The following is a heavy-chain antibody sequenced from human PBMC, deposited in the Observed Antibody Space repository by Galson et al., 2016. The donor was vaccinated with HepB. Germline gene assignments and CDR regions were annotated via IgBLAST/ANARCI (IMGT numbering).Heavy chain of an antibody. CDR1: GFTFSSYG. Sequence: SLRLSCAASGFTFSSYGMHWVRQAPGKGLEWVSSISPSSRYIYYADSLKGRSTISRDNAKNSLYLQMNSLRADDTGVYFCARDQEQLADPDYYYYYALDVWGQGTPVTVSS. CDR3: ARDQEQLADPDYYYYYALDV. V-gene: IGHV3-21*01. D-gene: IGHD1-1*01. CDR2: ISPSSRYI. J-gene: IGHJ6*02.